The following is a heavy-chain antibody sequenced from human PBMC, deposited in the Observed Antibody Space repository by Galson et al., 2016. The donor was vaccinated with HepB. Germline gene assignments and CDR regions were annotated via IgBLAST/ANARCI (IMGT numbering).Heavy chain of an antibody. D-gene: IGHD5-12*01. CDR2: IVVDSGNT. V-gene: IGHV1-58*01. Sequence: SVKVSCKASGFTFTSSAVQWVRQARGQRLEWIGWIVVDSGNTNYAQKFQERVTITRDMSTSTACMELSRLRSEDTAVYYCAAYSGYDFDYYYGMDVWGQGTTVTVSS. CDR1: GFTFTSSA. CDR3: AAYSGYDFDYYYGMDV. J-gene: IGHJ6*02.